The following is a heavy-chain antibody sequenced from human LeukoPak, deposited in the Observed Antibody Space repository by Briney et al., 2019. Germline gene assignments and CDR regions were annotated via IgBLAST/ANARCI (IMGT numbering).Heavy chain of an antibody. D-gene: IGHD3-3*01. CDR1: GYTFTGYY. CDR2: INPNSGGT. V-gene: IGHV1-2*02. J-gene: IGHJ4*02. CDR3: ARDNPYDFWSGYQYYFDY. Sequence: ASVKVSCKASGYTFTGYYMHWVRQAPGQGLEWMGWINPNSGGTNYAQKFQGGVTMTRDTSISTAYMELSRLRSDDTAVYYCARDNPYDFWSGYQYYFDYWGQGTLVTVSS.